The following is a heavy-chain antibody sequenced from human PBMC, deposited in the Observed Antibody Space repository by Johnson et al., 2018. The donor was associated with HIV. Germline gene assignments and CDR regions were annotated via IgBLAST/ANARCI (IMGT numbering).Heavy chain of an antibody. CDR3: AREDYGVKLGAFDI. CDR2: ISYDGSNK. J-gene: IGHJ3*02. CDR1: GFTFSSYA. Sequence: QVQLVESGGGVVQPGRSLRLSCAASGFTFSSYAMHWVRQAPGKGLEWVAVISYDGSNKYYADSVKGRFTISRDNSKNTLYLQMNSLRAEDTAGYYCAREDYGVKLGAFDIWGQGTMVTVSS. D-gene: IGHD4-23*01. V-gene: IGHV3-30-3*01.